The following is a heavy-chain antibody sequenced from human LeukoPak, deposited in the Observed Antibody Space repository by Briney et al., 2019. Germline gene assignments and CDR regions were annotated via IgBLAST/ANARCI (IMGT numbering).Heavy chain of an antibody. CDR1: GFTFSSYG. CDR3: AKESYYDSSGTFDY. J-gene: IGHJ4*02. D-gene: IGHD3-22*01. Sequence: PGGSLRLSCAASGFTFSSYGMHWVRQAPGKGLEWVAVIWYDGSNKYYADSVKGRFTISRDNSKNTLYLQMNSLRAEDTAVYYCAKESYYDSSGTFDYWGQGTLFTVSS. CDR2: IWYDGSNK. V-gene: IGHV3-33*06.